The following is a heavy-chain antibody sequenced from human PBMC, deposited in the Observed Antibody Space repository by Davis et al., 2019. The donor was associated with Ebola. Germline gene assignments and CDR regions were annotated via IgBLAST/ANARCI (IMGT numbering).Heavy chain of an antibody. CDR1: GFTFSSYG. D-gene: IGHD2-21*01. CDR3: ARDRAYWAFDY. Sequence: GESLKISCAASGFTFSSYGMHWVRQAPGKGLEWVAVIWYDGSNKYYADSVKGRFTISRDNSKNTLYLQMNSLRAEDTAVYYCARDRAYWAFDYWGRGTQVTVAS. J-gene: IGHJ4*02. CDR2: IWYDGSNK. V-gene: IGHV3-33*01.